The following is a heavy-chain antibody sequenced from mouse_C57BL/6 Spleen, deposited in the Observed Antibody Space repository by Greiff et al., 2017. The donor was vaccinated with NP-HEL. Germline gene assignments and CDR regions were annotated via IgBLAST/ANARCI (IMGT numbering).Heavy chain of an antibody. D-gene: IGHD6-1*01. CDR3: TTTGQYY. J-gene: IGHJ2*01. V-gene: IGHV14-4*01. CDR2: IDPENGDT. CDR1: GFNIKDDY. Sequence: VQLQQSGAELVRPGASVKLSCTASGFNIKDDYMHWVKQRPEQGLEWIGWIDPENGDTEYASKFQGKATITADTSSNTAYLQLSSLTSEDTAVYYCTTTGQYYWGQGTTLTVSS.